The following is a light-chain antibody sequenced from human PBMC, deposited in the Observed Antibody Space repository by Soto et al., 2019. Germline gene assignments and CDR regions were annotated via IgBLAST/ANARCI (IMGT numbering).Light chain of an antibody. V-gene: IGLV2-14*01. Sequence: ALTQPASVSGSPGQSITISCTGTSSDVGGYNYVSWYQQHPGKAPKLMIYEVSNRPSGVSNRFSGSKSGNTASLTISGLQGEDEADYYCSSYTSSSTRVFGTGTKVTVL. CDR1: SSDVGGYNY. CDR2: EVS. CDR3: SSYTSSSTRV. J-gene: IGLJ1*01.